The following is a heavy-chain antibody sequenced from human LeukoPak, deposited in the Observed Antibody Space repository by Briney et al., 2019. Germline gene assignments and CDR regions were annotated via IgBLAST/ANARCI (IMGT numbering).Heavy chain of an antibody. J-gene: IGHJ6*02. V-gene: IGHV3-7*01. CDR2: LNEDGSEK. Sequence: PGGSLRLSCAASGFTLSRYWMAWVRQAPGKGLEWVANLNEDGSEKYYVDSVKGRFTISRDNAKNTLYLQMNSLRAEDTAVYYCARERVVVTAIEDCYYGMDVWGQGTTVTVSS. CDR1: GFTLSRYW. D-gene: IGHD2-21*02. CDR3: ARERVVVTAIEDCYYGMDV.